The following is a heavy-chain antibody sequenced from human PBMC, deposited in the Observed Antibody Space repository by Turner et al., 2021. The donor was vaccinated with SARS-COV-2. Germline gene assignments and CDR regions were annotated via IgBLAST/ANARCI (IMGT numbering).Heavy chain of an antibody. Sequence: EVHLVESGGGFVQPGGSLRLSCAASGFAVSNNYMSWVRQAAGKGLEWVSLIYSGGSTYYADSVTGRFTISRDNSKNTLYLQMNSLRAEDTAVYYCATRMTTPPQWGQGTLVTVSS. CDR3: ATRMTTPPQ. CDR1: GFAVSNNY. D-gene: IGHD4-17*01. J-gene: IGHJ4*02. V-gene: IGHV3-66*01. CDR2: IYSGGST.